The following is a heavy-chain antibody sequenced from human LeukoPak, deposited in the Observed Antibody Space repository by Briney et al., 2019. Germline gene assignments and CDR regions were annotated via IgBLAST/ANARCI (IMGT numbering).Heavy chain of an antibody. CDR1: GGSFSGYY. V-gene: IGHV4-34*01. CDR2: INHSGST. J-gene: IGHJ6*03. D-gene: IGHD4-17*01. CDR3: ARTNYGEFYYYYYMDV. Sequence: SETLSLTCAVYGGSFSGYYWSWIRQPPGKGLEWIGEINHSGSTNYNPSLKSRVTISVDTSKNQFSLKLSSVTAADTAVYYCARTNYGEFYYYYYMDVWGKGTTVTVSS.